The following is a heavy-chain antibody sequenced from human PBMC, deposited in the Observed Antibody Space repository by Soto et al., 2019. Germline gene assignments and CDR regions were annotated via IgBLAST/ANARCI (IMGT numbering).Heavy chain of an antibody. V-gene: IGHV4-34*01. D-gene: IGHD3-10*01. J-gene: IGHJ5*02. CDR3: ASYYGSGSYYNWFDP. CDR1: GGSFSGYY. CDR2: INHSGST. Sequence: QEQLQQWGAGLLKPSETLSLTCAVYGGSFSGYYWSWIRQTPGKGLEWIGEINHSGSTNYNPSLKSRVTISVDTSKNQFSLKLSSVTAADTAVYYCASYYGSGSYYNWFDPWGQGTLVTVSS.